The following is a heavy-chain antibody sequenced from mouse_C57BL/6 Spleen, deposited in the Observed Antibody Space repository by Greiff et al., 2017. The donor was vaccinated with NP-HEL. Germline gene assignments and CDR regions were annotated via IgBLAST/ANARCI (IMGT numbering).Heavy chain of an antibody. CDR3: ALFGSNWYFDV. CDR1: GFNIKDYY. V-gene: IGHV14-2*01. CDR2: IDPEDGET. Sequence: VQLKESGAELVKPGASVKLSCTASGFNIKDYYMHWVKQRTEQGLEWIGRIDPEDGETKYAPKFQGKATITADTSSNTAYLQISSLTSEDTAVYYCALFGSNWYFDVWGTGTTVTVSS. D-gene: IGHD1-1*01. J-gene: IGHJ1*03.